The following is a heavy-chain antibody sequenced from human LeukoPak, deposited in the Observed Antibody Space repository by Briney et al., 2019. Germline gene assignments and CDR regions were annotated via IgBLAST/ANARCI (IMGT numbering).Heavy chain of an antibody. CDR3: ARNSVVINGIDY. Sequence: ASETLSLTCAVYGGSFSGYYWSWIRQPPGKGLEWIGEINHSGSTNHNPSLKSRVTISVDTSKNQFSLKLSSVTAADTAVYYCARNSVVINGIDYWGQGTLVTVSS. D-gene: IGHD3-22*01. V-gene: IGHV4-34*01. CDR1: GGSFSGYY. CDR2: INHSGST. J-gene: IGHJ4*02.